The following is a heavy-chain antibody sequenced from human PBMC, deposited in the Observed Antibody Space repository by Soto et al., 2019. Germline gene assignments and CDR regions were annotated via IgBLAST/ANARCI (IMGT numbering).Heavy chain of an antibody. D-gene: IGHD2-15*01. Sequence: QVQLVESGGGVVQPGRSLRLSCAASGFTFSSYGMHWVRQAPGKGLEWVAVISYDGSNKYYADSVKGRFTISRDNSKNTLYLQMNSLRAEDTALYYCAKDDCSGGSRYREIFDYWGQGTLVTVSS. J-gene: IGHJ4*02. V-gene: IGHV3-30*18. CDR2: ISYDGSNK. CDR3: AKDDCSGGSRYREIFDY. CDR1: GFTFSSYG.